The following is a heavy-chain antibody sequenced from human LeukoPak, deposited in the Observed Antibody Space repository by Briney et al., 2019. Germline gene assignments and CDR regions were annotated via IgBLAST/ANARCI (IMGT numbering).Heavy chain of an antibody. CDR3: ARRVWFGELLPHAYFDY. CDR1: GYSFTSYW. J-gene: IGHJ4*02. CDR2: IYPGDSDT. D-gene: IGHD3-10*01. V-gene: IGHV5-51*01. Sequence: GESLKISCKGSGYSFTSYWIGWVRQMPGKGLEWMGIIYPGDSDTRYSPSFQGQVTISADKSISTAYLQWGSLKASDTAMYYCARRVWFGELLPHAYFDYWGQGTLVTVSS.